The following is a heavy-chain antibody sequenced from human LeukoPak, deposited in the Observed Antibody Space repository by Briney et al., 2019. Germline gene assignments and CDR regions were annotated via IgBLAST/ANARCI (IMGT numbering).Heavy chain of an antibody. D-gene: IGHD6-13*01. CDR2: VYHVGTT. V-gene: IGHV4-38-2*02. CDR3: ARCLGFLIGSSWYPDAFDI. J-gene: IGHJ3*02. Sequence: ASETLSLTCTVSGYSISSGYFWGWIRPPPGKGLEWIGVYHVGTTDYNPSLKSRVTISVDRSKNQMSLKLISVTAADTAVYYCARCLGFLIGSSWYPDAFDIWGQGTMVTVSS. CDR1: GYSISSGYF.